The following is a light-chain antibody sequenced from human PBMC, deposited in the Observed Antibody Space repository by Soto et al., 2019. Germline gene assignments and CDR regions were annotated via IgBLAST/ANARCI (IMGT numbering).Light chain of an antibody. CDR2: EVS. J-gene: IGLJ2*01. Sequence: QSALTQPASVSGSPGQSITISCTGTSSDVGSYNLVSWYQQHPGKAPKVMIYEVSKRPSGVSNRFSGSKSGNTASLTISGLQAEDEADYYCCSYAGSSFVVFGGGTKLTVL. CDR1: SSDVGSYNL. V-gene: IGLV2-23*02. CDR3: CSYAGSSFVV.